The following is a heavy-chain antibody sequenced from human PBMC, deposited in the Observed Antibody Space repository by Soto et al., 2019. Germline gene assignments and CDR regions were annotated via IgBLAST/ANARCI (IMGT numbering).Heavy chain of an antibody. CDR2: INPSGGST. CDR3: ARGLIYDSSGYYFDY. CDR1: GYTFTGYY. Sequence: ASVKVSCTASGYTFTGYYMHWVRQAPGQGLEWMGIINPSGGSTRYAQKFQGRVTMTRDTSTSTVYMELSSLRSEDTAVYYCARGLIYDSSGYYFDYWGQGTLVTVSS. D-gene: IGHD3-22*01. J-gene: IGHJ4*02. V-gene: IGHV1-46*01.